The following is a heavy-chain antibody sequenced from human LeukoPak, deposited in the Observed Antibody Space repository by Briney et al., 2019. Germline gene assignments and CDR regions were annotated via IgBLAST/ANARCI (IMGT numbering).Heavy chain of an antibody. Sequence: PGGSLRLSCAASGFTFSSYSMNWVRQAPGKGLEWVSSISSSSSYIYYADSVKGRFTISRDNAKNSLYLQMNSLRAEVTAVYYCAKHSMDYGDYVGEDYWGQGTLVTVSS. J-gene: IGHJ4*02. D-gene: IGHD4-17*01. V-gene: IGHV3-21*01. CDR3: AKHSMDYGDYVGEDY. CDR2: ISSSSSYI. CDR1: GFTFSSYS.